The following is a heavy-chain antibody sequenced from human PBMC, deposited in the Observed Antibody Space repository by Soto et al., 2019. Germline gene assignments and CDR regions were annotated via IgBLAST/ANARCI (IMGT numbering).Heavy chain of an antibody. J-gene: IGHJ5*01. CDR3: ARDRWGSYSFDS. CDR1: GGVFRNYA. V-gene: IGHV1-69*01. Sequence: QVQLVQSGAEVKKPGSSVKVSCKASGGVFRNYAINWVRQAPGQGLEWMGGIIPVFGIADYPQKFQGRVTITADESTTIAYMELTSLKTEDTAVYFCARDRWGSYSFDSWGQGTLVTVAS. D-gene: IGHD1-26*01. CDR2: IIPVFGIA.